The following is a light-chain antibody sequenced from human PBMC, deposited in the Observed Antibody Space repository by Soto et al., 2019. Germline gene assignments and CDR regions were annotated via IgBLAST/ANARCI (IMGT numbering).Light chain of an antibody. J-gene: IGKJ4*01. CDR1: QSISSW. CDR2: DAS. Sequence: DIQLTQSPSSLSASVGDRVTITCRASQSISSWLAWYQQKPGKAPKLMIYDASSLESGVPSRLSGSGSGTEFTLTISSLQPDDFADYYCQQYNSYYPLTFGGGTKVDIK. CDR3: QQYNSYYPLT. V-gene: IGKV1-5*01.